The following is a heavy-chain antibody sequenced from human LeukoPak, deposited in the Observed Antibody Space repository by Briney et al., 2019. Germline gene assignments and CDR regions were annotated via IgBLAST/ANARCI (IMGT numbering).Heavy chain of an antibody. CDR3: ARPLTGKEDY. CDR1: GFTFSSYS. J-gene: IGHJ4*02. Sequence: GGSLRLSCAASGFTFSSYSMNWVRQAPGKGLEWVSSISSSSSYIYYADSVKGRFTISRDNARNSLYLQMNSLRAEDTAVYYCARPLTGKEDYWGQGTLVTVSS. V-gene: IGHV3-21*01. CDR2: ISSSSSYI. D-gene: IGHD1-20*01.